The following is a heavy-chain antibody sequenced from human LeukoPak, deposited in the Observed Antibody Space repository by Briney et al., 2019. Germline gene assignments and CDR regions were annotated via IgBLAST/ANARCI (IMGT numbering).Heavy chain of an antibody. CDR2: IHNSGRT. J-gene: IGHJ4*02. Sequence: KPSETLSLTCTVSGGSISSSSYYWSWIRQSPGKGLEWIGYIHNSGRTNYNPSLKSRVTGFVDTSKNQVSLRLSSVTAADTAVYYCARHGTISSESYFDYWGQGALVTVSS. CDR1: GGSISSSSYY. V-gene: IGHV4-61*05. D-gene: IGHD1-14*01. CDR3: ARHGTISSESYFDY.